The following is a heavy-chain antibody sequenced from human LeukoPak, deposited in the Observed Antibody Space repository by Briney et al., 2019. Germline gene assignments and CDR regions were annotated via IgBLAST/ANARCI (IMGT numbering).Heavy chain of an antibody. Sequence: APVKVSCKAFGYTFTSNYMHWVRQAPGQGPEWMGVISPSGGSTTYAQKFQGRVTLTRDMSTSTVYMELSSLRSEDTAVYYCARDQTTVTTFWAGYYYYMDVWGKGTTVTVSS. D-gene: IGHD4-17*01. V-gene: IGHV1-46*01. CDR2: ISPSGGST. CDR1: GYTFTSNY. J-gene: IGHJ6*03. CDR3: ARDQTTVTTFWAGYYYYMDV.